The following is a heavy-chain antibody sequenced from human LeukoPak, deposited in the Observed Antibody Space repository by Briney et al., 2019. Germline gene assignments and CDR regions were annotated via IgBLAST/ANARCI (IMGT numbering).Heavy chain of an antibody. Sequence: GGSLRLSCAASGFTFSSYSMNWVRQAPGKGLEWVSYISSSSSTIYYADSVKGRFTISRDTAKNSLYLQMNSLRAEDTAVYYCASFDILTGYYGADYYYGMDVWGQGTTVTVSS. CDR3: ASFDILTGYYGADYYYGMDV. D-gene: IGHD3-9*01. J-gene: IGHJ6*02. V-gene: IGHV3-48*04. CDR2: ISSSSSTI. CDR1: GFTFSSYS.